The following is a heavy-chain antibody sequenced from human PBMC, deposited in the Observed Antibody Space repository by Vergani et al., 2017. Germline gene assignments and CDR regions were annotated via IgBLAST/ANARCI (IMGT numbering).Heavy chain of an antibody. CDR1: GYSFNNYA. V-gene: IGHV7-4-1*01. J-gene: IGHJ4*02. D-gene: IGHD6-19*01. Sequence: QEQLVQSGSELKKPGASVKVSCKASGYSFNNYAIHWVRQAPGQGLEWMGWINPTTGNPTYALAFTGRFVFSLYTSISTAYLQIGSLKAEDTAVYFCARAKRGRLAVGATDSWGQGTLLTVSS. CDR2: INPTTGNP. CDR3: ARAKRGRLAVGATDS.